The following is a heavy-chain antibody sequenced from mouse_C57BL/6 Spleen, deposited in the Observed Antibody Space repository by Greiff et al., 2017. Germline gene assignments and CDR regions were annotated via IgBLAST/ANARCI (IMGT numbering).Heavy chain of an antibody. Sequence: EVQLQQSGAELVRPGASVKLSCTASGFNIKDDYMHWVKQRPEQGLEWIGWIDPENGDTEYASKFQGKATITAVTSSNTAYLQLSSLTSEDTAVYYCTTRGRGYYWGQGTTLTVSS. J-gene: IGHJ2*01. CDR1: GFNIKDDY. D-gene: IGHD1-1*01. CDR3: TTRGRGYY. CDR2: IDPENGDT. V-gene: IGHV14-4*01.